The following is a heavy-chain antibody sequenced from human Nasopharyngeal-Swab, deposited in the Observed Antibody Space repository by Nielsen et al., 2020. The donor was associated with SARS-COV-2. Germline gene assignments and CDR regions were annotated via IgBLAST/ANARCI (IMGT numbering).Heavy chain of an antibody. CDR2: MNPNSGNT. Sequence: ASVKVSCKASGYTFTSYDINWVRQATGQGLEWMGWMNPNSGNTGYAQKFQGRVTMTRNTSISTAYMELSSLRSEDTAVYYCARGFLRSLGVSYYYYGMDVWGQGTTVTVSS. J-gene: IGHJ6*02. V-gene: IGHV1-8*01. D-gene: IGHD2/OR15-2a*01. CDR1: GYTFTSYD. CDR3: ARGFLRSLGVSYYYYGMDV.